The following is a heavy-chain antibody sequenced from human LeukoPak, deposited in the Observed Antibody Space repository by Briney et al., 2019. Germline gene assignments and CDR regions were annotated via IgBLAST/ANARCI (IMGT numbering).Heavy chain of an antibody. CDR2: IYHSGST. D-gene: IGHD3-3*01. CDR1: VYSISSGYY. V-gene: IGHV4-38-2*01. Sequence: SDTLSLTCAVSVYSISSGYYWGWIRQPPGKGLEWIGNIYHSGSTYYNPSLKSRVTISVDTSKNQFSLKLSSVTAADTAVYYCARGGLLRFLEWFATKNWFGPWGQGTLVTVSS. CDR3: ARGGLLRFLEWFATKNWFGP. J-gene: IGHJ5*02.